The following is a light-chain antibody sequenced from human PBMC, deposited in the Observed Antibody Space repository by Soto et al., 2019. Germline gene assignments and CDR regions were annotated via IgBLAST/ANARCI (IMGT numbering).Light chain of an antibody. CDR3: QLWVSSSHHFYA. CDR2: DDR. J-gene: IGLJ1*01. V-gene: IGLV3-21*02. CDR1: NIGSKS. Sequence: SYELTQPPSVSVAPGQTARITCGGDNIGSKSVHWYQQKPGQAPVLVVYDDRDRPSGIPERFSGSNSGNTATLTISRVEAGDEADYFCQLWVSSSHHFYAFGTVTKLTVL.